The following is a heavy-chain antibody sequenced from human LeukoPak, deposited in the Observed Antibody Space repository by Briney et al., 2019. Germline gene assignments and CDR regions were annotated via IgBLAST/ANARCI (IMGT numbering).Heavy chain of an antibody. CDR3: ARGWLLRYDAFDI. CDR1: GFTFSSHS. CDR2: ISSSSSYI. D-gene: IGHD3-22*01. J-gene: IGHJ3*02. Sequence: GGSLRLSCAASGFTFSSHSMNWVRQAPGKGLEWVSSISSSSSYIYYADSVKGRFIISRDNAKNSLYLQMNSLRAEDTAVYYCARGWLLRYDAFDIWGQGTMVTVSS. V-gene: IGHV3-21*01.